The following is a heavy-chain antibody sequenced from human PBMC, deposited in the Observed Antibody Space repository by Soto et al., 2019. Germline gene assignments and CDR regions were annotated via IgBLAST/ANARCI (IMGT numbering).Heavy chain of an antibody. D-gene: IGHD3-10*01. CDR1: GFTFSSYA. CDR3: AKDPVLLWFGELLRALDY. Sequence: QPGGSLRLSCAASGFTFSSYAMSWVRQAPGKGLEWVSAISGSGGSTYYADSVKGRFTISRDNSKNTLYLQMNSLRAEDTAVYYCAKDPVLLWFGELLRALDYWGQGTLVTVSS. CDR2: ISGSGGST. V-gene: IGHV3-23*01. J-gene: IGHJ4*02.